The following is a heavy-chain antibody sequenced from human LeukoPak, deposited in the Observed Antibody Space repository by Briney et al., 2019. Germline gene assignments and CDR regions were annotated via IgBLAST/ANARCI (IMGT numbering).Heavy chain of an antibody. J-gene: IGHJ4*02. CDR1: GFTFSNYG. D-gene: IGHD6-13*01. V-gene: IGHV3-30*18. CDR3: AKDQDVAAAGTWGSIDY. CDR2: ISYDATNE. Sequence: GGSLRLSCAASGFTFSNYGIHWVRQAPGKGLEWVAVISYDATNEYYTDSVKGRFTISRDNSRNTLYLQMNSLRAEDTAVYYCAKDQDVAAAGTWGSIDYWGQGTLVTVSS.